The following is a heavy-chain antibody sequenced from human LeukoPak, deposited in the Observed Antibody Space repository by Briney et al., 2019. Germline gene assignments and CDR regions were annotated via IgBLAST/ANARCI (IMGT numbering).Heavy chain of an antibody. D-gene: IGHD2-2*01. CDR3: ARWDCSSTSCYALSWFDP. CDR1: GGSISSGGYS. CDR2: IYHSGST. V-gene: IGHV4-30-2*01. Sequence: PSETLSLTCAVSGGSISSGGYSWSWIRQPPGKGLEWIGYIYHSGSTYYNPSLKSRVTISVDRSKNQFSLKLSSVTAADTAGYYCARWDCSSTSCYALSWFDPWGQGTLVTVSS. J-gene: IGHJ5*02.